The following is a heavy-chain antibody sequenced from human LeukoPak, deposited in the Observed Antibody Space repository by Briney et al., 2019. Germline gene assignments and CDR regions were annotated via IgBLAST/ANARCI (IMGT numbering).Heavy chain of an antibody. CDR3: ARGGYCSSTSCYSSLGFDP. J-gene: IGHJ5*02. Sequence: SETLSLTCAVYGGSFSGYLWSWIRQPPGKGLEWIGEINHSGSTNYNPSLKSRVTISVDTSKNQFSLKLSSVTAADTAVYYCARGGYCSSTSCYSSLGFDPWGQGTLVTVSS. CDR2: INHSGST. V-gene: IGHV4-34*01. CDR1: GGSFSGYL. D-gene: IGHD2-2*01.